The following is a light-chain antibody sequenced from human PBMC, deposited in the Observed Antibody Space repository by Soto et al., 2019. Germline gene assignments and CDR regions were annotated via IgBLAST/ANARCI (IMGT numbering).Light chain of an antibody. CDR2: GAS. J-gene: IGKJ2*01. CDR3: QQYGGSPPYT. V-gene: IGKV3-20*01. Sequence: EIVLTQSPGTLSLSPGERATLSCRASQSVSSSYLAWYQQKPGQAPRLLIYGASSRATGIPDRFSGSGSGTDFTLTISRLEPEDFAVHYCQQYGGSPPYTFGQWTKLEIK. CDR1: QSVSSSY.